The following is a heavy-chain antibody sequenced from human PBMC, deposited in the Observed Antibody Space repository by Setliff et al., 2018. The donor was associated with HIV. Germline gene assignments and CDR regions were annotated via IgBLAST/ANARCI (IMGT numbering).Heavy chain of an antibody. V-gene: IGHV4-34*01. D-gene: IGHD1-26*01. CDR2: IDDSGSI. CDR3: ATYSAGEGGRGY. CDR1: TESLTRYD. J-gene: IGHJ4*02. Sequence: SETLSLTCAVYTESLTRYDWAWIRQSPEKGLEWIGEIDDSGSIIYNPSLQSRVTMSVDTSKNQFSLRLNSVTAADTAVYYCATYSAGEGGRGYWGQGRLVTVSS.